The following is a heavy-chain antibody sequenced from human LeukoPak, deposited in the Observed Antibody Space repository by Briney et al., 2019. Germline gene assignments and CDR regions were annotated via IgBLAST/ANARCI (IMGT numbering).Heavy chain of an antibody. CDR2: IWYDGSNK. D-gene: IGHD3-22*01. Sequence: GRSLRLSCAASGFAFSSYGMHWVRQAPGKGLEWVAVIWYDGSNKYYAASVKGRFAISRDNSKNTLYLQMNSLRAEDTAVYYCAKDTFYYDSSGQNDYWGQGTLVTVSS. J-gene: IGHJ4*02. CDR3: AKDTFYYDSSGQNDY. V-gene: IGHV3-33*06. CDR1: GFAFSSYG.